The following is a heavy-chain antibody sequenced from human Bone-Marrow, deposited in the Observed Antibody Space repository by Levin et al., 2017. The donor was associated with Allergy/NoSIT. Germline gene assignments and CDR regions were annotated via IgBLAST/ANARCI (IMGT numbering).Heavy chain of an antibody. CDR3: ARHDTVTDAFDY. CDR2: IRHDGTER. D-gene: IGHD4-11*01. J-gene: IGHJ4*02. CDR1: GFTFSKYW. V-gene: IGHV3-7*04. Sequence: ASVKVSCAASGFTFSKYWMTWVRQPPGKGLEWVANIRHDGTERFYVGSVKGRFTISRDNAKNSLLLQMDSLRAEDTAVYFCARHDTVTDAFDYWGQGALVTVS.